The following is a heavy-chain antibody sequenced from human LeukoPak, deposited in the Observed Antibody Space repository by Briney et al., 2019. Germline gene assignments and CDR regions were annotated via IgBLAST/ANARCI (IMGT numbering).Heavy chain of an antibody. Sequence: ASVTVSCKASGGTFSRYAISWVRQAPGQGLEWMGGINPMFGIANYAQKFQGRLTITADESTSTAYMELSSLRSEDTAVYYCARDRPYTGGWRGFDYWGQGTLVTVSS. CDR2: INPMFGIA. CDR1: GGTFSRYA. CDR3: ARDRPYTGGWRGFDY. J-gene: IGHJ4*02. D-gene: IGHD6-19*01. V-gene: IGHV1-69*13.